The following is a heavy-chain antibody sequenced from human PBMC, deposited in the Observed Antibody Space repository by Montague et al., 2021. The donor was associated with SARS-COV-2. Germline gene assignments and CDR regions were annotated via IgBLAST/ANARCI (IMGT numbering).Heavy chain of an antibody. CDR2: TYYRSQWYE. V-gene: IGHV6-1*01. J-gene: IGHJ6*02. Sequence: CAISGDSVSSKSAAWNWIRQSPSRGLEWLGRTYYRSQWYEDYAVFVKGRITIKPDTSKNQFSLHLESVSPDDTALYYCARGAYHDLYYYYHGMDVWGRGTKV. CDR1: GDSVSSKSAA. D-gene: IGHD2-2*01. CDR3: ARGAYHDLYYYYHGMDV.